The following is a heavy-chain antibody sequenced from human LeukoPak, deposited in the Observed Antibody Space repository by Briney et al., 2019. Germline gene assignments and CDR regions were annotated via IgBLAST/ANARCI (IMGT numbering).Heavy chain of an antibody. Sequence: GASVKVSRKASGYTLTSYYMHWVRQAPGQGLEWMGIINPSGGSTSYAQKFQGRVTMTRDTSTSTVYMELSSLRSEDAAVYYCARVKDRYDSSGYYFNYWGQGTLVTVSS. CDR3: ARVKDRYDSSGYYFNY. V-gene: IGHV1-46*01. D-gene: IGHD3-22*01. CDR2: INPSGGST. J-gene: IGHJ4*02. CDR1: GYTLTSYY.